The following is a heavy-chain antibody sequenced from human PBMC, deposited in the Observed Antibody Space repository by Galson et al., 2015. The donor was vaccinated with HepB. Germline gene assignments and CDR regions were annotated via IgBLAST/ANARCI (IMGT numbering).Heavy chain of an antibody. CDR3: ARDLTMAVAGTHQDY. V-gene: IGHV3-30*04. Sequence: SLRLSCAASGFTFSSYAIHWVRQAPGKGLEWAAAISYDGNFKYYADSVKGRFTISRDNSKNTLSLQMDSLRAEDTAVYYCARDLTMAVAGTHQDYWGQGALVTVSS. J-gene: IGHJ4*02. CDR2: ISYDGNFK. D-gene: IGHD6-19*01. CDR1: GFTFSSYA.